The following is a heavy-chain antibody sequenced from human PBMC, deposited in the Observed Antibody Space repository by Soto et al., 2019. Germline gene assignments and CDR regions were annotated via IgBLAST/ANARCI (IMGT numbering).Heavy chain of an antibody. D-gene: IGHD2-8*01. CDR2: ISGYNGNT. J-gene: IGHJ4*02. Sequence: QVQLVQSGAEVKKPGASVKVSFKASGYTFTKYGFTWVRQAPGQGLEWMGWISGYNGNTNYAQKFQDRVTMTTDTSTSTAYMELSSLRSDDTAVYYCARDLNIVLKGLRYYFDYWGQGTLVTVSS. V-gene: IGHV1-18*01. CDR1: GYTFTKYG. CDR3: ARDLNIVLKGLRYYFDY.